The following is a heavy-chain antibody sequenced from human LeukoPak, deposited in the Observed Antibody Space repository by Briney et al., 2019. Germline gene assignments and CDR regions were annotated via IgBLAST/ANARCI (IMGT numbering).Heavy chain of an antibody. CDR3: AKLRNEPRWAVFDY. CDR2: ISGSGGGT. V-gene: IGHV3-23*01. D-gene: IGHD1-1*01. J-gene: IGHJ4*02. Sequence: PGGSLRLSCAASGFTFSSYAMSWVRQAPGKGLEWVSAISGSGGGTYYADSVKGRFTISRDSSKNTLYLQMNSLRAEDTAVYYCAKLRNEPRWAVFDYWGQGTLVTVSS. CDR1: GFTFSSYA.